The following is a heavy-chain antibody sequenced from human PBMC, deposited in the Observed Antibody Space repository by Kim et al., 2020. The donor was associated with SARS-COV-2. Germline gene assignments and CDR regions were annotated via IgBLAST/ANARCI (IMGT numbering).Heavy chain of an antibody. D-gene: IGHD5-12*01. CDR1: GGSFSGYY. CDR3: ARGTRRWLSRHS. Sequence: SETLSLTCAVYGGSFSGYYCSWSRHPPGKGLEWIGEINHSGSTNYNPSLNSQVTISVDTAKNQFSLKLSSVTAADTAVDYFARGTRRWLSRHS. J-gene: IGHJ5*01. V-gene: IGHV4-34*01. CDR2: INHSGST.